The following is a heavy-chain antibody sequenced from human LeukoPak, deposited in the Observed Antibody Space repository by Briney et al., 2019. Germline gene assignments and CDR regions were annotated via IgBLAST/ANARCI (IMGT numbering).Heavy chain of an antibody. J-gene: IGHJ4*02. CDR1: GFTFSSYA. CDR2: ISYDGSNK. D-gene: IGHD3-22*01. CDR3: ASGDYYDSSGYYYEVFYYFDY. V-gene: IGHV3-30-3*01. Sequence: TGGSLRLSCAASGFTFSSYAMHWVRQAPGKGLEWVAVISYDGSNKYYADSVKGRFTISRDNSKNTLYLQMNSLRAEDTAVYYCASGDYYDSSGYYYEVFYYFDYWGQGTLVTVSS.